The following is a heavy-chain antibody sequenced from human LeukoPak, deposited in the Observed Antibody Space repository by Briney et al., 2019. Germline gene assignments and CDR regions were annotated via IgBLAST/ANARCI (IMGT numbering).Heavy chain of an antibody. J-gene: IGHJ4*02. D-gene: IGHD3-10*01. CDR1: GGSISSSNW. CDR3: RVYGSGSYYIDY. Sequence: PSGTLSLTCAVSGGSISSSNWWSWVRQPPGKGLEWIGEIYHSGSTNYNPSLKSRVTISVDKSKNQFSLKLSSVTAADTAVYYCRVYGSGSYYIDYWGQGTLVTVSS. V-gene: IGHV4-4*02. CDR2: IYHSGST.